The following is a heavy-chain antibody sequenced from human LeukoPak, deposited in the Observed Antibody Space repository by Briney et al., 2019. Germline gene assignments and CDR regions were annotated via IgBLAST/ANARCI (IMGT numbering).Heavy chain of an antibody. J-gene: IGHJ4*02. V-gene: IGHV1-2*02. CDR3: ARARWQLVPYFDY. CDR2: INPNSGDT. CDR1: GYTFTDYY. Sequence: ASVKVSCKASGYTFTDYYMHWVRQAPGQGLEWMGWINPNSGDTNFAQKFQGRVAMTRDTSTSTAYLELGSLRSDDTAVYFCARARWQLVPYFDYWGQGTLVTVSS. D-gene: IGHD6-6*01.